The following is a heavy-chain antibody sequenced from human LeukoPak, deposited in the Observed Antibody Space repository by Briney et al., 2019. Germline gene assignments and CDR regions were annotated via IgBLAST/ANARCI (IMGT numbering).Heavy chain of an antibody. CDR3: AKDIGWEPPYDAFDI. J-gene: IGHJ3*02. Sequence: QLGGSLRLSCAASGFTFDDYAMHWVRQAPGKGLEWVSGISWNSGSIGYADSVKGRFTISRDNAKNSLYLQMNSLRAEDTALYYCAKDIGWEPPYDAFDIWGQGTMVTVSS. CDR2: ISWNSGSI. CDR1: GFTFDDYA. D-gene: IGHD1-26*01. V-gene: IGHV3-9*01.